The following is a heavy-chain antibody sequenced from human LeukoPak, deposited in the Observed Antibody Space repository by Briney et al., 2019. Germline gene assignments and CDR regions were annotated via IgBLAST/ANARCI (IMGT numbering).Heavy chain of an antibody. V-gene: IGHV3-23*01. CDR1: GFTFSSYA. Sequence: PGGSLRLSCAASGFTFSSYAMSWVRQAPGKGLEWVSAISGSGGSTCYADSVKGRFTISRDNAENSLYLQMNSLGVEDTAIYYCARRRGDVWGQGTTVTVSS. J-gene: IGHJ6*02. CDR3: ARRRGDV. CDR2: ISGSGGST.